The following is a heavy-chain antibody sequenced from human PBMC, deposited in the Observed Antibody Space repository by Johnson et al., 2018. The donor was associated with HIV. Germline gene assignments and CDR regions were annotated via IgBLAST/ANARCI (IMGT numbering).Heavy chain of an antibody. CDR2: ISYDGSNK. J-gene: IGHJ3*02. D-gene: IGHD4-17*01. CDR1: GFTFSSYA. Sequence: QMQLVESGGGVVQPGRSLRLSCAASGFTFSSYAMHWVRQAPGKGLEWVAVISYDGSNKYYADSVKGRFTISRDNAKNSLYLQMNSLRAEDTALYYCAKDIAFDDGDNDVGGAFDIWGQGTMVTVSS. V-gene: IGHV3-30-3*01. CDR3: AKDIAFDDGDNDVGGAFDI.